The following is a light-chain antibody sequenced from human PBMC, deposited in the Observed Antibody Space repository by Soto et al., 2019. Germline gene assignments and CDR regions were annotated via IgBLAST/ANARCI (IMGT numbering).Light chain of an antibody. CDR1: SGSIANNY. V-gene: IGLV6-57*04. CDR3: QSYDARLRGSGV. J-gene: IGLJ1*01. CDR2: ENN. Sequence: NFMLTQPHSVSESPGKTLSISCTRSSGSIANNYVQWYQQRPGSAPTTVIYENNQRLSGVPDRFSGSTDGSSNSASLTISGLQTEDEADYYCQSYDARLRGSGVFGTGTKVTVL.